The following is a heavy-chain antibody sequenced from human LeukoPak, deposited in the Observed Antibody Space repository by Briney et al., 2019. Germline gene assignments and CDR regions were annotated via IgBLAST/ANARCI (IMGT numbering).Heavy chain of an antibody. V-gene: IGHV3-7*01. CDR2: IKQDGSEK. D-gene: IGHD6-19*01. CDR1: GFTFSSYW. Sequence: PGGSPRLSCAASGFTFSSYWMSWVRQAPGKGLEWVANIKQDGSEKYYVDSVKGRFTISRDNAKNSLYLQMNSLRAEDTAVYYCARVTTQQWLISYYYYYMDVWGKGTTVTVSS. CDR3: ARVTTQQWLISYYYYYMDV. J-gene: IGHJ6*03.